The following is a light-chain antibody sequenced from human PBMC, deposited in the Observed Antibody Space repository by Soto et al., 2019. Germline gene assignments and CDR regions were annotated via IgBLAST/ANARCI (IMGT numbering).Light chain of an antibody. J-gene: IGKJ1*01. V-gene: IGKV1-39*01. CDR3: QQSYSAPPWT. CDR2: AAS. CDR1: QSISSY. Sequence: DIQMTQSPSSLSASVGDRVTITCRASQSISSYLNWYQQKPGRAPKLLIYAASSLQSGVPSRFSGSGSGTDLPLTISSLQPDDFATYFCQQSYSAPPWTFGQGTKVDIK.